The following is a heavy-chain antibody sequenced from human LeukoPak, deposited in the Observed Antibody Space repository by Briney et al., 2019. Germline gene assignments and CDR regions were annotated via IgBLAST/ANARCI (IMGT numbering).Heavy chain of an antibody. Sequence: GGSLRLSCAASGFTFSSYSMNWVRQAPGKGLEWVSSISSSSSYIYYADSVKGRFTISRDNAKNPLYLQMNSLRAEDTAVYYCARVAYSGSYFNWFDPWGQGTLVTVSS. CDR3: ARVAYSGSYFNWFDP. CDR1: GFTFSSYS. D-gene: IGHD1-26*01. CDR2: ISSSSSYI. J-gene: IGHJ5*02. V-gene: IGHV3-21*01.